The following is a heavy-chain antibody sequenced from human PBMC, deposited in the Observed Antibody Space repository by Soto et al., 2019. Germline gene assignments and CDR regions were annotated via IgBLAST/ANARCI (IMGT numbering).Heavy chain of an antibody. CDR2: IYWDDDQ. CDR3: ARDSSGSYGLDY. V-gene: IGHV2-5*02. CDR1: GFSLTTRGVG. D-gene: IGHD3-22*01. Sequence: QITLKESGPTLVKPTQTLTLTCTFSGFSLTTRGVGVGWIRQPPGKALEWLALIYWDDDQRYSPSLKNRLTITKDTFKNPVVLTLTHVDPVDTATYFCARDSSGSYGLDYWGQGILVTVSS. J-gene: IGHJ4*02.